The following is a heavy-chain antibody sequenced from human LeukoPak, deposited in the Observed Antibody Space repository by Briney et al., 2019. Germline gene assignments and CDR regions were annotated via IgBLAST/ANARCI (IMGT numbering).Heavy chain of an antibody. CDR1: GFTFGDYL. J-gene: IGHJ4*02. V-gene: IGHV3-49*03. CDR3: SRGSGWLSVY. CDR2: ISGGTT. Sequence: GGSLRLSCTASGFTFGDYLMSWFRQAPRKGLEWIGFISGGTTEYAASVKGRFTISRDDSTSIAYLQMNSLTTEDTAVYYCSRGSGWLSVYWGQGTLVTVSS. D-gene: IGHD6-19*01.